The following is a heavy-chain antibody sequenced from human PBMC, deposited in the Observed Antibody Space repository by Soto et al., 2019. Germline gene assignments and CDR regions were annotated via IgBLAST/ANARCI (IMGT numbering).Heavy chain of an antibody. D-gene: IGHD3-10*01. J-gene: IGHJ5*02. CDR3: ARHIIWFDP. CDR1: GGSISSYY. CDR2: IYYSGST. Sequence: SETLSLTCTVSGGSISSYYWSWIRQPPGKGLEWVGYIYYSGSTNYNPSLKSRVTISVDTSKNQFSLKLSSVTAADTAVYYCARHIIWFDPWGQGTLVTVSS. V-gene: IGHV4-59*08.